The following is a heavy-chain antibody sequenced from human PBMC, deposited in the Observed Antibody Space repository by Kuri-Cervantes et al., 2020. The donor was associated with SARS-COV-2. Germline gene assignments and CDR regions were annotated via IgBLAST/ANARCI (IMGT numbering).Heavy chain of an antibody. Sequence: SETLSLTCTVSGGSLSSGDYYWTWVRQPPGKGLEWIGSIYYSGSTYYNPSLKSRVTISVDTSKNQFSLKLSSVTAADTAVYYCARESTESYYYYYYMDVWGKGTTVTVSS. J-gene: IGHJ6*03. CDR2: IYYSGST. CDR3: ARESTESYYYYYYMDV. D-gene: IGHD1-26*01. CDR1: GGSLSSGDYY. V-gene: IGHV4-39*02.